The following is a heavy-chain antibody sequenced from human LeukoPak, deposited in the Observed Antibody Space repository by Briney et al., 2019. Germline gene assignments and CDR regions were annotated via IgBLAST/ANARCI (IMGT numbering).Heavy chain of an antibody. CDR2: IKSKTDGETT. Sequence: PGGSLRLSCAASGXTVSNAWMSWVRQAPGKGLEWVGRIKSKTDGETTDYAAPVKGRFTISRDDSKNTLYLQMNSLKTEDTAVYYCTTVYSDSSGYYFNYCDYWGQGTLVTVST. D-gene: IGHD3-22*01. J-gene: IGHJ4*02. CDR3: TTVYSDSSGYYFNYCDY. CDR1: GXTVSNAW. V-gene: IGHV3-15*01.